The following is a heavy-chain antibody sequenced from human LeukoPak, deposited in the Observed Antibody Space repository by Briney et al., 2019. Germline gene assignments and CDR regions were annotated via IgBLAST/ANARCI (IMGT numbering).Heavy chain of an antibody. V-gene: IGHV4-61*02. J-gene: IGHJ4*02. CDR1: GGSINSGSYY. D-gene: IGHD6-13*01. CDR2: IYTSGST. Sequence: PSETLSLTCNVSGGSINSGSYYWSWIRQPAGKGLEWIGRIYTSGSTNYNPSLKSRVTISVDTSNNQFSLKLSSVTAADTAVYYCATQDSSSWYFDSWGQGTLVTVSS. CDR3: ATQDSSSWYFDS.